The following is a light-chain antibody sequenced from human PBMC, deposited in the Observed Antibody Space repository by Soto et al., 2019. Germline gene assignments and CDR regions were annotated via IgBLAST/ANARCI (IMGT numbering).Light chain of an antibody. Sequence: DIEMTQSPSTLYASVGDRVTITCRASQSITTWLAWYQQKPGKAPKLLIYKATNVQTGVPSRFSGSGSGTEFSLTISSLQPEDFAIYYCQQYNDYQYTFGQGTKLEIK. CDR1: QSITTW. CDR3: QQYNDYQYT. V-gene: IGKV1-5*03. CDR2: KAT. J-gene: IGKJ2*01.